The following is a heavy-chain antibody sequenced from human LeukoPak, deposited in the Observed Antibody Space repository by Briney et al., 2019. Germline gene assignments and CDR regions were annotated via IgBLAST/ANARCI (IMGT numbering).Heavy chain of an antibody. CDR1: GFTFSNYG. Sequence: GGSLRLSCAASGFTFSNYGIHWVRQAPGKGLEWVAVISYDGSNKYYADSVKGRFTISRDNSKNTLYLQMNSLRAEDTAVYYCAKDRLAYYFDYWGQGTLVTVSS. V-gene: IGHV3-30*18. J-gene: IGHJ4*02. D-gene: IGHD3-16*01. CDR3: AKDRLAYYFDY. CDR2: ISYDGSNK.